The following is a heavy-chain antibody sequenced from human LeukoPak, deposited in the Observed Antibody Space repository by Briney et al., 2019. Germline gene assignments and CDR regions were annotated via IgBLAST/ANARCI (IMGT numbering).Heavy chain of an antibody. Sequence: PSGTLSLTCAVSGGSISSSNWWSWVRQPPGKGLEWIGYMYYSGSTNYNPSTNYNPSLKSRVTISVDTSKNQFSLKLSSVTAADTAVYFCARGGRYMSASWYRSVYYYMDVWGKGTTVTVSS. D-gene: IGHD6-13*01. CDR2: MYYSGST. CDR1: GGSISSSNW. J-gene: IGHJ6*03. V-gene: IGHV4-61*05. CDR3: ARGGRYMSASWYRSVYYYMDV.